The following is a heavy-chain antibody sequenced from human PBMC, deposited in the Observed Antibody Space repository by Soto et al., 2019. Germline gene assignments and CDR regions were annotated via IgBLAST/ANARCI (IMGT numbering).Heavy chain of an antibody. D-gene: IGHD3-22*01. CDR3: AKDPSPYYYDSSGYPIDY. CDR1: GFTFSSYA. J-gene: IGHJ4*02. CDR2: ISGSGGST. Sequence: GGSLRLSCAASGFTFSSYAMSWVRQAPGKRLEWVSAISGSGGSTYYADSVKGRFTISRDNSKNTLYLQMNSLRAEDTAVYYCAKDPSPYYYDSSGYPIDYWGQGTLVTVSS. V-gene: IGHV3-23*01.